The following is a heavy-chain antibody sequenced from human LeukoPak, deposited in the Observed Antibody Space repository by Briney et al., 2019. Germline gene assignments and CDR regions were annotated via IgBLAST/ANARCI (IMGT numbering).Heavy chain of an antibody. V-gene: IGHV3-9*01. J-gene: IGHJ4*02. D-gene: IGHD5-18*01. CDR3: AKDIGRGYGYGKFDY. CDR1: GFTFDDYA. Sequence: PGRSLRLSCAASGFTFDDYAMHWVRQAPGKGLEWVSGISWNSGSIGYADSVKGRFTISRDNAKNSLHLQMNSLRAEDTALYYCAKDIGRGYGYGKFDYWGQGTLVTVSS. CDR2: ISWNSGSI.